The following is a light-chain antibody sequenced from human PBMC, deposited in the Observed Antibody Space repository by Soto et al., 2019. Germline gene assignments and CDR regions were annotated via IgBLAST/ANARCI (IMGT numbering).Light chain of an antibody. V-gene: IGKV3-11*01. Sequence: EIVLTQSPTILSLSPGDRATLSCRASQSVGNSLAWYQQKPGQAPSLLVYDVSDRATGIPARFSGSGSGTDFTLTISSLETEDFAVYYCQQRSNWPPRSFGGGTKV. J-gene: IGKJ4*01. CDR2: DVS. CDR3: QQRSNWPPRS. CDR1: QSVGNS.